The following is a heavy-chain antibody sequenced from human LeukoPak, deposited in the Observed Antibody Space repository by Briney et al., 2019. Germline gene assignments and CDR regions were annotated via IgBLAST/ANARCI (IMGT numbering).Heavy chain of an antibody. V-gene: IGHV4-4*07. CDR2: IYTSGST. J-gene: IGHJ4*02. Sequence: KASETLSLTCTVSGGSISSYYWSWIRQPAGKGLEWIGRIYTSGSTNYNPSLKSRVTMSVDMSKNQFSLKLSSVTAADTAVYYCARDLDVAEYYYDSSGYFDYWGQGTLVTVSS. CDR1: GGSISSYY. CDR3: ARDLDVAEYYYDSSGYFDY. D-gene: IGHD3-22*01.